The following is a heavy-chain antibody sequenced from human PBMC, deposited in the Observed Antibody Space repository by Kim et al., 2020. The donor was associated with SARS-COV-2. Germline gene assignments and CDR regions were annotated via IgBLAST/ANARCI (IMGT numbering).Heavy chain of an antibody. V-gene: IGHV3-11*06. CDR1: GFTFSDYY. D-gene: IGHD1-26*01. J-gene: IGHJ4*02. CDR3: ARGSLVGATTIDY. Sequence: GGSLRLSCAASGFTFSDYYMSWIRQAPGKGLEWVSHISGSSTYTNYYTNYADSVKGRFTISRDNVKNTLYLQMNSLRAEDTAVYYCARGSLVGATTIDYWGQGTLVTVSS. CDR2: ISGSSTYTNYYT.